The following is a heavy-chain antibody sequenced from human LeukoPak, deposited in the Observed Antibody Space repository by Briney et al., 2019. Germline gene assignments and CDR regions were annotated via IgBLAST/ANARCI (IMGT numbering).Heavy chain of an antibody. Sequence: GGSLRLSCAASGFDFGAYEMNWVRQAPGKGLEWVAYFAGSDTTKYYADSVRGRLAISRDNAKNSLYLQMNSLRAEDTALYYCTTLGYHLDSWGQGTLVTVSS. J-gene: IGHJ4*02. V-gene: IGHV3-48*03. CDR3: TTLGYHLDS. D-gene: IGHD3-22*01. CDR2: FAGSDTTK. CDR1: GFDFGAYE.